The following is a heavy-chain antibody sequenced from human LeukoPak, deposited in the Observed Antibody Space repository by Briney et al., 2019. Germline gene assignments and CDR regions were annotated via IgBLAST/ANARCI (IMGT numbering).Heavy chain of an antibody. Sequence: PGGSLRLSCAASGFIFSSYGMHWVRQAPGKGLEWVAVTWYDGSNKYYADAVKGRFTISRDNSKNTLYLQMNSLRAEDTAMYFCARDHGDYSGKDYWGQGTLVTVSS. CDR3: ARDHGDYSGKDY. J-gene: IGHJ4*02. CDR1: GFIFSSYG. V-gene: IGHV3-33*01. CDR2: TWYDGSNK. D-gene: IGHD4-17*01.